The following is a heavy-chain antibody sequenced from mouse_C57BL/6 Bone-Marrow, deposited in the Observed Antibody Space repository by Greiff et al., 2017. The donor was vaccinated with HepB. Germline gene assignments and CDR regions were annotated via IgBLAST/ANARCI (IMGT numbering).Heavy chain of an antibody. CDR1: GYTFTSYW. CDR2: IYPGNSDT. D-gene: IGHD2-3*01. V-gene: IGHV1-5*01. Sequence: VQLQQSGTVLARPGASVKMSCKTSGYTFTSYWMHWVKQRPGQGLEWIGAIYPGNSDTSYNQKLKGKAKLTAVTSASTAYMELSSLTNEDSAVYYCTRLYDGYYDYAMDYWGQGTSVTVSS. J-gene: IGHJ4*01. CDR3: TRLYDGYYDYAMDY.